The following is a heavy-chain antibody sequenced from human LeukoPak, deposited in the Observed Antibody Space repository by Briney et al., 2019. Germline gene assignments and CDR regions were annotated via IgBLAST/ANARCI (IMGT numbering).Heavy chain of an antibody. V-gene: IGHV3-21*04. D-gene: IGHD2/OR15-2a*01. Sequence: GGSLRLSCAASGFTFSSYSMNWVRQAPGKGLEWVSLISWDGRSTYYADSVKGRFTISRDNAKNSLYLQMNSLRAEDTAVYYRARETGVYGPFDPWGQGTLVTVSS. CDR2: ISWDGRST. CDR3: ARETGVYGPFDP. CDR1: GFTFSSYS. J-gene: IGHJ5*02.